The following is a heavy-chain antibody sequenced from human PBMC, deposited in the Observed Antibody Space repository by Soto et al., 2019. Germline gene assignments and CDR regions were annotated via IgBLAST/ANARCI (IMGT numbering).Heavy chain of an antibody. CDR3: ARARGIAVAGHNWFDP. D-gene: IGHD6-19*01. Sequence: GXSVKVSCKASGGTFSSYAISWVRQAPVQGLEWMGGIIPIFGTANYAQKFQGRVTITADESTSTAYMELRSLRSEDTAVYYCARARGIAVAGHNWFDPWGQGTLVTVSS. V-gene: IGHV1-69*01. J-gene: IGHJ5*02. CDR1: GGTFSSYA. CDR2: IIPIFGTA.